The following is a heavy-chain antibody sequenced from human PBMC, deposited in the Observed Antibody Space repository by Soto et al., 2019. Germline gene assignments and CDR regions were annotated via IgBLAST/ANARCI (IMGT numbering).Heavy chain of an antibody. J-gene: IGHJ4*02. V-gene: IGHV3-30*18. CDR3: AKDRIAARPGRYRGYYFDY. D-gene: IGHD6-6*01. CDR2: ISYDGSNK. CDR1: GFTFSSYG. Sequence: PGGSLRLSCAASGFTFSSYGMHWVRQAPGKGLEWVAVISYDGSNKYYADSVKGRFTISRDNSKNTLYLQMNSLRAEDTAVYYCAKDRIAARPGRYRGYYFDYWGQGTLVTVSS.